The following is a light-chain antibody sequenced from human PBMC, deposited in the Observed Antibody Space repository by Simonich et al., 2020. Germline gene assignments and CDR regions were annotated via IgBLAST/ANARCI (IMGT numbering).Light chain of an antibody. CDR3: RQYNNWPPWT. CDR1: QSVSSN. CDR2: GAS. J-gene: IGKJ1*01. V-gene: IGKV3-15*01. Sequence: EIVMTQSPATLSVSPGERATLSCRASQSVSSNLAWYHQKPGQAPRLLIYGASTTATGIPARFSGSGSGTEFTLTISSLQSEDFAVYYCRQYNNWPPWTFGQGTKVEIK.